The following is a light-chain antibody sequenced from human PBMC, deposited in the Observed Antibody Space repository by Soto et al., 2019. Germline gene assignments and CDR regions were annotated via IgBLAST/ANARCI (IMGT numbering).Light chain of an antibody. J-gene: IGKJ1*01. Sequence: DIQMTQSPSTLSASVGDRVTITCRASQSIGYWLAWYQQKPGKPPKVLIYGASNLQSGVPPRFSGSGSGTDFTLTISSLQSEDFAVYYCQQYNNWPRTFGQGTKVDIK. CDR3: QQYNNWPRT. CDR2: GAS. V-gene: IGKV1-5*01. CDR1: QSIGYW.